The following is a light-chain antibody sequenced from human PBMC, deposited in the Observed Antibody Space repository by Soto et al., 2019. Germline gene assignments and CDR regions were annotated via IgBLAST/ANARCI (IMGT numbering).Light chain of an antibody. CDR1: SSDVGSYNL. J-gene: IGLJ1*01. Sequence: QSLLTQPASVSGSPGQSSTISCTGTSSDVGSYNLVSWYQQHPGKAPKLMIYEGSKRPSGVSNRFSGSKSGNTASLTISGLQAEDEADYYCCSYAGSSTFYVFGTGTKVTVL. V-gene: IGLV2-23*01. CDR2: EGS. CDR3: CSYAGSSTFYV.